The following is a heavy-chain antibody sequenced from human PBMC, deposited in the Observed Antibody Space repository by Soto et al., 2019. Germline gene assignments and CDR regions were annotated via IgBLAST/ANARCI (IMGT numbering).Heavy chain of an antibody. D-gene: IGHD3-22*01. CDR2: FDPEDGEK. CDR3: ASSNYDKSFDV. Sequence: ASVKVSCKVSGFSLTALSMHWVRQAPGKGLEWMGGFDPEDGEKIYAQKFQGRVTMTEDSSTDIAYMELSSLRSEDTAVYYCASSNYDKSFDVWGQGTMVTVSS. CDR1: GFSLTALS. V-gene: IGHV1-24*01. J-gene: IGHJ3*01.